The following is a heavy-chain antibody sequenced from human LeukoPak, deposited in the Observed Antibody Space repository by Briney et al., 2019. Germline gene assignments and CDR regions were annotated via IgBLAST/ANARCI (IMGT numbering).Heavy chain of an antibody. CDR2: IYTSGST. CDR3: ARGGRNTYYDILTGSSSFDY. D-gene: IGHD3-9*01. Sequence: SETLSLTCTVSGGSISSSSYYWSWIRQPAGKGLEWIGRIYTSGSTNYNPSLKSRVTISVDTSKNQFSLKLSSVTAADTAVYYCARGGRNTYYDILTGSSSFDYWGQGTLVTVSS. CDR1: GGSISSSSYY. V-gene: IGHV4-61*02. J-gene: IGHJ4*02.